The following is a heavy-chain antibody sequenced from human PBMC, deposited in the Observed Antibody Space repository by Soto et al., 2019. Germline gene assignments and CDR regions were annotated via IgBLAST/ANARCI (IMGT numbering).Heavy chain of an antibody. CDR1: GGTFSSYT. CDR2: IIPILGIA. V-gene: IGHV1-69*08. D-gene: IGHD2-15*01. CDR3: ARDGERGYCSGGSCYGWFDP. J-gene: IGHJ5*02. Sequence: QVQLVQSGAEVKKPGSSVKVSCKASGGTFSSYTISWVRQAPGQGLEWMGRIIPILGIANYAQKFQGRVTITADKSXNTXYXGLSSRRSEDTAVYYCARDGERGYCSGGSCYGWFDPWGQGTLVTVSS.